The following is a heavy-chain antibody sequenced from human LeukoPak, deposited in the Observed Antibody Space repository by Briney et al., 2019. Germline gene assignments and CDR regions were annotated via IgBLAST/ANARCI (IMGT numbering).Heavy chain of an antibody. Sequence: GASVKVSCKVSGYTLTELSMHWVRQAPGNGLEWMGGFDPEDGETIYAQKFQGRVTMTEDTSTDTAYMELSSLRSEDTAVYYCATDPVGYYYYGMDVWGQGTTVTVSS. CDR2: FDPEDGET. CDR3: ATDPVGYYYYGMDV. J-gene: IGHJ6*02. V-gene: IGHV1-24*01. D-gene: IGHD1-26*01. CDR1: GYTLTELS.